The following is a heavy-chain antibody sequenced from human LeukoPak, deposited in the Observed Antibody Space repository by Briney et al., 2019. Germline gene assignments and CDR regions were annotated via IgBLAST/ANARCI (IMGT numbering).Heavy chain of an antibody. J-gene: IGHJ6*03. CDR2: ISGSGSGFTI. Sequence: GGSLRLSCAASGFTFSSSAMSWVRQAPGKGLEWVSSISGSGSGFTIHYADSVKGRFTISRDNAKNSLYLQMNSLRAEDTAVYYCARGVPKTSYYYYYMDVWGKGTTVTVSS. V-gene: IGHV3-48*01. D-gene: IGHD4-11*01. CDR3: ARGVPKTSYYYYYMDV. CDR1: GFTFSSSA.